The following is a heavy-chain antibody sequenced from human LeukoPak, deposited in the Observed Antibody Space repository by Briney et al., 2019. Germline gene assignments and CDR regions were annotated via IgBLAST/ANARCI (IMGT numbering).Heavy chain of an antibody. CDR2: TYYRSMWFN. D-gene: IGHD3-22*01. V-gene: IGHV6-1*01. J-gene: IGHJ3*02. Sequence: SQTLSRTCAISGDTVSSDIAAWSWIRQSPSRGLEWLGRTYYRSMWFNDYAVSVKGRLTINPDASKNQLSLQLNSVIPEDTAVYYCARGNYYDSSGYDAFDIWGQGTMVTVSS. CDR1: GDTVSSDIAA. CDR3: ARGNYYDSSGYDAFDI.